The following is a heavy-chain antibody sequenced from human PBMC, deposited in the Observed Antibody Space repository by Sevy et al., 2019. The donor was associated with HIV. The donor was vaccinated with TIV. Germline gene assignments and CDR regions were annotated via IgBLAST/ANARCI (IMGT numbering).Heavy chain of an antibody. D-gene: IGHD2-21*02. Sequence: GGSLRLSCAASGFTFSSYVMHWVRQAPGKGLEWVALIWYDGTIKYYAHSVKGRFTISRDNSKDTLFLQMNSLTPEDTAVYYCARGGGHCGGDCYSIDYWGQGALVTVSS. CDR1: GFTFSSYV. J-gene: IGHJ4*02. V-gene: IGHV3-33*08. CDR3: ARGGGHCGGDCYSIDY. CDR2: IWYDGTIK.